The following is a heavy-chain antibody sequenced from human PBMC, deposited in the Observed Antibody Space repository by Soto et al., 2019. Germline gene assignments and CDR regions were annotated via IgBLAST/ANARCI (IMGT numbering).Heavy chain of an antibody. J-gene: IGHJ4*02. V-gene: IGHV1-69*13. CDR1: GGTFSSYA. CDR2: IIPIFGTA. CDR3: AREGQTIFGETDY. Sequence: ASVKVSCKASGGTFSSYAISWVRQAPGQGLEWMGGIIPIFGTANYAQKFQGRVTITADESTSTAYMELSSLRSEDTAVYYCAREGQTIFGETDYWGQGTLVTVSS. D-gene: IGHD3-3*01.